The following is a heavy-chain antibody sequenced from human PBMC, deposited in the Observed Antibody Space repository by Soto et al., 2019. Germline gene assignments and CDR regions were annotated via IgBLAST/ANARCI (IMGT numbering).Heavy chain of an antibody. D-gene: IGHD5-12*01. J-gene: IGHJ4*02. Sequence: QVQLQQWGAGLLKPSETLSLTCAVYGGSFSGYYWSWIRQPPGKGLEWIGEINHSGSSNYNPSLKSRVTISVDTSKNQFSLRLSSVTAADTAVYYCARGRGLATYWGQGTLVTVSS. CDR3: ARGRGLATY. V-gene: IGHV4-34*01. CDR2: INHSGSS. CDR1: GGSFSGYY.